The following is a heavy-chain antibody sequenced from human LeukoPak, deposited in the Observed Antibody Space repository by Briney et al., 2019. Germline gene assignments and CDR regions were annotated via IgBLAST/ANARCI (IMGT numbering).Heavy chain of an antibody. CDR3: ARGSRACGGLYYYYYMDV. D-gene: IGHD4-23*01. CDR2: IYYSGST. J-gene: IGHJ6*03. V-gene: IGHV4-59*01. CDR1: GGSFSGYY. Sequence: SETLSLTCAVYGGSFSGYYWSWIRQPPGKGLEWIGYIYYSGSTNYNPSLKSRVTISVDTSKNQFSLKLSSVTAADTAVYYCARGSRACGGLYYYYYMDVWGKGTTVTISS.